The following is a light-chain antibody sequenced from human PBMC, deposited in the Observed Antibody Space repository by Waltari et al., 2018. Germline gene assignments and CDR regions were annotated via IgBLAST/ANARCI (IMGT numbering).Light chain of an antibody. CDR2: EST. Sequence: QSALTQPASVSGSPGQSITISCTGTSSDFGTYNLVSWYHHHPGKAPKLMIYESTKRPSGVSNRISGSKSGITASLTISGLQAEDEADYYCCSFAGSGPHVVFGGGTKLTVL. J-gene: IGLJ2*01. CDR3: CSFAGSGPHVV. CDR1: SSDFGTYNL. V-gene: IGLV2-23*01.